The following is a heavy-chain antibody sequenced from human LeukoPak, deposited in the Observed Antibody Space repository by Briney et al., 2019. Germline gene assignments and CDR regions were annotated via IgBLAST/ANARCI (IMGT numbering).Heavy chain of an antibody. Sequence: SETLSLTCTVSGGSISSYYWSWIRQPPGKGLEWIGYIYTSGSTNYNPSLKSRVTISVDTSKNQFSLKLSSVTAADTAVYYCARHLGWELPHFDYWGQGTLVTVSS. CDR1: GGSISSYY. D-gene: IGHD1-26*01. CDR3: ARHLGWELPHFDY. CDR2: IYTSGST. V-gene: IGHV4-4*09. J-gene: IGHJ4*02.